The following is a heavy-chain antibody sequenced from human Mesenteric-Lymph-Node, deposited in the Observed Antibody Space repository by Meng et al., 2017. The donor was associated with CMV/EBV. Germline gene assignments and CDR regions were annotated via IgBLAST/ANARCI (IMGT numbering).Heavy chain of an antibody. Sequence: LTCAVYGGSFRGYYWSWIRQPPGKGLEWIGEINHSGSTNYIPSLKSRVTISVDTSKNQFSLKLSSVTAADTAVYYCASSGGYSYGPDYWGQGTLVTVSS. D-gene: IGHD5-18*01. J-gene: IGHJ4*02. CDR1: GGSFRGYY. CDR2: INHSGST. CDR3: ASSGGYSYGPDY. V-gene: IGHV4-34*01.